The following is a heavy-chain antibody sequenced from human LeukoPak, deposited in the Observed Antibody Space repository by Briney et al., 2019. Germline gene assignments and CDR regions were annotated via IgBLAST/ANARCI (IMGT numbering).Heavy chain of an antibody. Sequence: PSETLSLTCAVYGGSSSGYYWSWIRQPPGKGLEWIGEINHSGSTNYNPSLKSRVTISVDTSKNQFSLKLSSVTAADTAVYYCARVESYPLRNAFDIWGQGTMVTVSS. V-gene: IGHV4-34*01. J-gene: IGHJ3*02. CDR1: GGSSSGYY. CDR3: ARVESYPLRNAFDI. D-gene: IGHD1-14*01. CDR2: INHSGST.